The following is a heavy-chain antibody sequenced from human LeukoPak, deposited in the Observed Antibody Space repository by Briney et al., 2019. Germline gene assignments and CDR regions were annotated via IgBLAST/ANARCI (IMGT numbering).Heavy chain of an antibody. D-gene: IGHD6-13*01. V-gene: IGHV3-74*01. CDR3: ARGTHSSSWYGAMYYFDY. CDR1: GFTFSSYW. Sequence: GGSLRLSCAASGFTFSSYWMHWVRQAPGKGLVWVSRINSDGSSTSYADSVKGRFTISRDNAKNTLYLQMNSLRAEETAVYYCARGTHSSSWYGAMYYFDYWGQGPLATVSS. CDR2: INSDGSST. J-gene: IGHJ4*02.